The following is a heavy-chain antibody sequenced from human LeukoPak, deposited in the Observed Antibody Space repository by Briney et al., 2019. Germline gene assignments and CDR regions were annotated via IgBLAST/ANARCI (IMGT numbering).Heavy chain of an antibody. CDR1: GFTFSSYP. Sequence: GGSLRLSSAASGFTFSSYPLHWVRQAPGKGLEWVAVISYDGTDTYYADSVKGRFTISRDNSKNTLYLQMNSLRAEDTAVYHCAGSGYSYGIDYWGRGTLVTVSS. CDR2: ISYDGTDT. CDR3: AGSGYSYGIDY. V-gene: IGHV3-30*04. J-gene: IGHJ4*02. D-gene: IGHD5-18*01.